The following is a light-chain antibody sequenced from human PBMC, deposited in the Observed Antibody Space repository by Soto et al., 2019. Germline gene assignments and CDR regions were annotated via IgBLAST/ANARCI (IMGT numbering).Light chain of an antibody. J-gene: IGLJ3*02. CDR2: DVS. Sequence: QSALTQPASVSGSPGQSITISCIGTSSDLGLYNYVSWYQQHPGKAPKVVIYDVSNRPSGVSNRFSGSKSGDTASLTISALQAEDEAEYFCASYGTGNTAVFGGGTKLTVL. V-gene: IGLV2-14*03. CDR1: SSDLGLYNY. CDR3: ASYGTGNTAV.